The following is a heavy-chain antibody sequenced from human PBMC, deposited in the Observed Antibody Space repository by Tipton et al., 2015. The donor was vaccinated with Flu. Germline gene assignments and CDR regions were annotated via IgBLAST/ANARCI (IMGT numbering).Heavy chain of an antibody. J-gene: IGHJ6*02. CDR2: TYYRSKWYN. CDR1: GDSVSSNSAA. Sequence: GLVKPSQTLSLTCAISGDSVSSNSAAWHWIRQSPWRGLEWLGRTYYRSKWYNNYAVSVKSRIIINPDTSKNQFSLHLNSVTPEDTAMYYCARDGGNYGHSYGVDVWGQGTTVTVSS. CDR3: ARDGGNYGHSYGVDV. V-gene: IGHV6-1*01. D-gene: IGHD1-7*01.